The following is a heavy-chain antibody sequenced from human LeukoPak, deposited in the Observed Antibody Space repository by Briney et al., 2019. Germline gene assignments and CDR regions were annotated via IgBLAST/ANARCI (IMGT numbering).Heavy chain of an antibody. Sequence: PSETLSLTCAVYGGSFSGYYWSWIRQPPGKGLEWIREINHSGSTNYNPSLKSRVTISVDTSKNQFSLKLSSVTAADTAVYYCASRVFDYWGQGTLVSVSS. CDR1: GGSFSGYY. CDR2: INHSGST. J-gene: IGHJ4*02. V-gene: IGHV4-34*01. CDR3: ASRVFDY.